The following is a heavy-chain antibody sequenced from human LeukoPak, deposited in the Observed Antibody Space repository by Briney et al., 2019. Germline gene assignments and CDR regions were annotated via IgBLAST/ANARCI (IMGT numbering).Heavy chain of an antibody. CDR1: GDSIRSFF. CDR3: ARLPSAGHGYFED. CDR2: FYYAGST. Sequence: PSETLSLTCTVSGDSIRSFFWSWIRQSPRKGLEWIGFFYYAGSTNYNPSLKSRVAISVDTSKNQLSLNLSSVTAADTALYYCARLPSAGHGYFEDWGQGAMVTVSS. J-gene: IGHJ4*02. D-gene: IGHD4-17*01. V-gene: IGHV4-59*01.